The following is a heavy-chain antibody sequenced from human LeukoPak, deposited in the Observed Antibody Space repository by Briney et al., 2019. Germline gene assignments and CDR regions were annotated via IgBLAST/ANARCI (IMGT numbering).Heavy chain of an antibody. CDR3: ARGKSDYYYYYMDV. CDR1: GYTFTSYG. Sequence: GASVKVSCKASGYTFTSYGISWVRQAPGQGLEWMGWISAYNGNTNYAQKLQGRVTMTTDTSTSTAYMELSSLRSEDTAVYYCARGKSDYYYYYMDVWGKGTTVTVSS. CDR2: ISAYNGNT. J-gene: IGHJ6*03. V-gene: IGHV1-18*01.